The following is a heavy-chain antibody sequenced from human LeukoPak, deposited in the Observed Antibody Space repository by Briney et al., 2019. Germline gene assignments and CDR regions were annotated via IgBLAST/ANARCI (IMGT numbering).Heavy chain of an antibody. CDR3: AKAKRSSIAALNY. D-gene: IGHD6-6*01. CDR2: IRYDGSNK. Sequence: LSGGSLRLSCAASGFTFSSYGMHWVRQAPGKGLEWVAFIRYDGSNKYYADSVKGRFTISRDNSKNTLYLQMNSLRAEDTAVYYCAKAKRSSIAALNYWGQGTLVTVSS. J-gene: IGHJ4*02. V-gene: IGHV3-30*02. CDR1: GFTFSSYG.